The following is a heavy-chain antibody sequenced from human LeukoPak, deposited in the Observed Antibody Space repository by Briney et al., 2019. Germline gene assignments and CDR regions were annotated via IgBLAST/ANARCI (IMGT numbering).Heavy chain of an antibody. V-gene: IGHV3-9*01. Sequence: PGRSLRLSCAASGFTFDDCAMHWVRQAPGKGLEWVSGISWNGADKGYADSVKGRFTISRDNAKNSLYLQMNSLRVEDTALYYCAKKGSWDTDAFDIWGQGIMVTVSS. CDR1: GFTFDDCA. J-gene: IGHJ3*02. CDR2: ISWNGADK. D-gene: IGHD5-18*01. CDR3: AKKGSWDTDAFDI.